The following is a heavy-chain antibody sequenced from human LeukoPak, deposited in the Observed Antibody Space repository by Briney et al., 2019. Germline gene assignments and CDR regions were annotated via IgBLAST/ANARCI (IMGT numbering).Heavy chain of an antibody. CDR2: INHSGST. J-gene: IGHJ4*02. V-gene: IGHV4-34*01. CDR3: ARDRITMVQGVIIYYFDY. D-gene: IGHD3-10*01. CDR1: GGSFSGYY. Sequence: SETLSLTCAVYGGSFSGYYWSWIRQPPGKGLEWIGEINHSGSTNYNPSLKSRVTISVDTSKNQFSLKLSSVTAADTAVYYCARDRITMVQGVIIYYFDYWGQGTLVTVSS.